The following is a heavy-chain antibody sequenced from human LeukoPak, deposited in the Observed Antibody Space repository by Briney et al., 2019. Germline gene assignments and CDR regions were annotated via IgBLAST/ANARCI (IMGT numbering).Heavy chain of an antibody. J-gene: IGHJ4*02. CDR3: ARGGAYYSSTSCYEFDY. V-gene: IGHV3-30*04. CDR2: ISYDGSNK. D-gene: IGHD2-2*01. CDR1: GLTFSSYS. Sequence: PGGSLRLSCAAAGLTFSSYSMHWVRQAPDKGLGWVAFISYDGSNKYYADSVKGRLTISRDTSKNTLYLQMNSLRAEDTAVYYCARGGAYYSSTSCYEFDYWGQGTLVTVSS.